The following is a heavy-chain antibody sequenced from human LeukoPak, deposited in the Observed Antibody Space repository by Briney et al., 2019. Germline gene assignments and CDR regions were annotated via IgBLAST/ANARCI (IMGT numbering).Heavy chain of an antibody. D-gene: IGHD3-22*01. CDR3: AWLPRADSSGYYPDY. J-gene: IGHJ4*02. Sequence: SETLSLTCTVSGGSISSYYWSWIRQPPGKGLQWIGYIYYSGSTNYNPSLKSRVTISVDTSKNQFSLKLSSVTAADTAVYYCAWLPRADSSGYYPDYWGQGTLVTVSS. V-gene: IGHV4-59*01. CDR2: IYYSGST. CDR1: GGSISSYY.